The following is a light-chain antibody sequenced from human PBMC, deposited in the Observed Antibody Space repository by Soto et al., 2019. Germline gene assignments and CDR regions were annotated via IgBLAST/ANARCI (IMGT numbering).Light chain of an antibody. V-gene: IGKV1-5*03. Sequence: DIQMTQSPSTLSASVGDRVTITCRASQSISSWLAWYQQKPGKAPKLLISRASSLESGVPSSFSGGGSGTEFTLTISSLQPDDFATSYCQQYDRYPYTFGQGTELEIK. CDR1: QSISSW. CDR2: RAS. CDR3: QQYDRYPYT. J-gene: IGKJ2*01.